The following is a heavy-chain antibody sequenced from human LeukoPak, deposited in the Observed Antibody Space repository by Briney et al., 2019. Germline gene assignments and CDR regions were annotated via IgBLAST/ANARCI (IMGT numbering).Heavy chain of an antibody. CDR3: ARDYSGNPVTTEGY. D-gene: IGHD4-17*01. CDR2: ISSSGSTI. J-gene: IGHJ4*02. CDR1: GFTFSDYY. V-gene: IGHV3-11*01. Sequence: GGSLRLSCAASGFTFSDYYMSWIRQAPGKGLEWVSYISSSGSTIYYADSVKGRFTISRDNATNSLYLQMNSLRAEDTAVYYCARDYSGNPVTTEGYWGQGTLVTVSS.